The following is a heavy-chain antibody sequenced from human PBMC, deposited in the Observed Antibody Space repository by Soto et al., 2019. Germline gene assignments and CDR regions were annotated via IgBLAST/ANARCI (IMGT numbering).Heavy chain of an antibody. CDR2: IYYSGST. CDR1: GGSISSGGYY. CDR3: ARGLAVAANWFDP. V-gene: IGHV4-31*03. Sequence: PSETLSLTCTVSGGSISSGGYYWSWIRQHPGKGLEWIGYIYYSGSTYFNPSLRSRVTISVDTSKSQFSLKLSSVTAADTAVYYCARGLAVAANWFDPWGQGTLVTVSS. D-gene: IGHD2-15*01. J-gene: IGHJ5*02.